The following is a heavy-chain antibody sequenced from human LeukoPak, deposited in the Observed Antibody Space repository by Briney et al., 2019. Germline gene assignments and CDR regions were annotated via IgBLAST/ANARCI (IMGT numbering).Heavy chain of an antibody. J-gene: IGHJ3*02. CDR2: TTTNTGNP. Sequence: ASVKVSCKASGYTFTTYAMNWVRQAPGQGLEWMGWTTTNTGNPTYAQGFTGRFVFSLDTSVSTAFLQISSLKAEDTAVYYCGRDGARLDIWGQGTMVTVSS. D-gene: IGHD4/OR15-4a*01. V-gene: IGHV7-4-1*02. CDR3: GRDGARLDI. CDR1: GYTFTTYA.